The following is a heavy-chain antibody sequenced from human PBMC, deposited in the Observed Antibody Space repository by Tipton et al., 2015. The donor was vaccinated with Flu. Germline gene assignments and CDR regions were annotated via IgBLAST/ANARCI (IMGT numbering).Heavy chain of an antibody. Sequence: QSGAEVKKPGSSVRVSCKASGGTFSSYAINWVRQAPGQGLEWMGGIISIFGTTEYAQKFQGRVTITADKSTSVAYMELNSPTSADTAVYFCARERSPTCALETAAGGAKQVANAFNIWGQGTVVTVSS. CDR1: GGTFSSYA. CDR3: ARERSPTCALETAAGGAKQVANAFNI. V-gene: IGHV1-69*06. D-gene: IGHD6-13*01. J-gene: IGHJ3*02. CDR2: IISIFGTT.